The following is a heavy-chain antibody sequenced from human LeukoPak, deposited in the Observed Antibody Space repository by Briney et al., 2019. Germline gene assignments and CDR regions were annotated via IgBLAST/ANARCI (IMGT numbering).Heavy chain of an antibody. V-gene: IGHV1-69*13. CDR3: ARGEFYYYDSSGLGHYYYGMDV. CDR2: IIPIFGTA. J-gene: IGHJ6*02. CDR1: GGTFSSYA. Sequence: SVKVSCKASGGTFSSYAISWVRQAPGQGLEWMGGIIPIFGTANYAQKFQGRVTITADESTSTAYMELSSLRSEDTAVYYCARGEFYYYDSSGLGHYYYGMDVWGQGTTVTVSS. D-gene: IGHD3-22*01.